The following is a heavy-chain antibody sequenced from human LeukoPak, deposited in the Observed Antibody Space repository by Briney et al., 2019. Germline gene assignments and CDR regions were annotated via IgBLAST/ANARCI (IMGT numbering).Heavy chain of an antibody. Sequence: ASVTVSCKASGYTFTSYDINWVRQATGQGLEWMGWINPNSGNTGYAQKFQGRVTMTRNTSISTAYMELSSLRSEDTAVYYCARDRSTRNLYYYGMDVWGQGTTVTVSS. D-gene: IGHD3-16*02. V-gene: IGHV1-8*01. CDR3: ARDRSTRNLYYYGMDV. J-gene: IGHJ6*02. CDR2: INPNSGNT. CDR1: GYTFTSYD.